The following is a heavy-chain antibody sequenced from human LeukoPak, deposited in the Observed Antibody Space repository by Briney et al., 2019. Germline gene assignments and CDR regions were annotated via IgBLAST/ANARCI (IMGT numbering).Heavy chain of an antibody. CDR3: AREAYDSSGYRAFDI. D-gene: IGHD3-22*01. V-gene: IGHV4-30-2*01. Sequence: SETLSLTCTVSGGSISSGGYYWSWIRQPPGKGLEWIGYIHHSGSSYLNPSLKSRVTILVDRSKKQFSLKLRSVTAADTAVYYCAREAYDSSGYRAFDIWGQGTMVTVSS. J-gene: IGHJ3*02. CDR1: GGSISSGGYY. CDR2: IHHSGSS.